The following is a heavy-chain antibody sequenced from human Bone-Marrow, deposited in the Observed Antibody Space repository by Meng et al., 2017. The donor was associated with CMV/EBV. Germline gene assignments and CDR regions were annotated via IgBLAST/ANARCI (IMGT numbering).Heavy chain of an antibody. Sequence: GGSLKISCAASGFTLSSHLMSWVRQAPGKGLEWVANIKQDGSEKYYVDSVKGRFTISRDNAKNSLYLQMNSLRAGDTAVYYCAKGDYYYGMDVWGQGTTVTVSS. CDR2: IKQDGSEK. D-gene: IGHD3-16*01. CDR3: AKGDYYYGMDV. J-gene: IGHJ6*02. CDR1: GFTLSSHL. V-gene: IGHV3-7*01.